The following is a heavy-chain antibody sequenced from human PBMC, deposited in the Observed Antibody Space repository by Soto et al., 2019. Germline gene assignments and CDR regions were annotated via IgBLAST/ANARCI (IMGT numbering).Heavy chain of an antibody. CDR1: GFTFSSYS. V-gene: IGHV3-21*01. J-gene: IGHJ4*02. CDR2: ISSSSSYI. CDR3: ARGADFWSGYCDFDY. Sequence: GGSLRLSCAASGFTFSSYSMNWVRQAPGKGLEWVSSISSSSSYIYYADSVKGRFTISRDNAKNSLYLQMNSLRAEDTAVYYCARGADFWSGYCDFDYWGQGTLVTVSS. D-gene: IGHD3-3*01.